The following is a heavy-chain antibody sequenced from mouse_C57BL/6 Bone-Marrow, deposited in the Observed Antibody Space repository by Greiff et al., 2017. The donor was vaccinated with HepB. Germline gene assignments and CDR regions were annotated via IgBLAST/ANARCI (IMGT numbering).Heavy chain of an antibody. J-gene: IGHJ3*01. V-gene: IGHV1-39*01. CDR3: ARWEDYYGSTWFAY. CDR1: GYSFTDYN. CDR2: INPNYGTT. D-gene: IGHD1-1*01. Sequence: EVHLVESGPELVKPGASVKISCKASGYSFTDYNMNWVKQSNGKSLEWIGVINPNYGTTSYNQKFKGKATLTVDQSSSTAYMQLNSLTSEDSAVYYCARWEDYYGSTWFAYWGQGTLVTVSA.